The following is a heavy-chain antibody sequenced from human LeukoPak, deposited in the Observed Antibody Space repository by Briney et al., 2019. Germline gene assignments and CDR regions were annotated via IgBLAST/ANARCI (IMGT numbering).Heavy chain of an antibody. CDR3: ARLAVGSSTSGNWFDP. CDR1: GGSISSGGYY. Sequence: PSQTLSLTCTVSGGSISSGGYYWSWIRQHPGKGLEWIGYIYYSGSTYYNPSLKSRVTISVDTSKNQFSLKLSSVTAADTAVYYCARLAVGSSTSGNWFDPWAREPWSPSPQ. J-gene: IGHJ5*02. D-gene: IGHD2-2*01. V-gene: IGHV4-31*03. CDR2: IYYSGST.